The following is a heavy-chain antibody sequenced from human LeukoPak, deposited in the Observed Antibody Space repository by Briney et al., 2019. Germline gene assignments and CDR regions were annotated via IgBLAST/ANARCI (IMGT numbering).Heavy chain of an antibody. D-gene: IGHD6-13*01. Sequence: GSLRLSCAASGFTFSSYGMSWIRQPPGKGLEWIGEINHSGSTNYNPSLKSRVTISVDTSKNRFSLKLRSVTAADTAVYYCARKEGGQLVNTRRWFDPWGQGTLVTVSS. J-gene: IGHJ5*02. V-gene: IGHV4-34*01. CDR2: INHSGST. CDR1: GFTFSSYG. CDR3: ARKEGGQLVNTRRWFDP.